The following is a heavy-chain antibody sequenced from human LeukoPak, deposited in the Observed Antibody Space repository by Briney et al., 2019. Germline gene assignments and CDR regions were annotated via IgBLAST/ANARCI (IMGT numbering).Heavy chain of an antibody. J-gene: IGHJ6*02. CDR2: INNGGSTK. D-gene: IGHD3-3*01. V-gene: IGHV3-11*04. CDR3: TTATLLRFSGWTVLTPEGMDV. Sequence: GGSLRLSCAASGFTFSDYYMTWIRQAPGKGLEWVSYINNGGSTKQYADSVRGRFTISRDNVKNTMYLQMNSLMPEDTGLYYCTTATLLRFSGWTVLTPEGMDVWGRGTSVIVSS. CDR1: GFTFSDYY.